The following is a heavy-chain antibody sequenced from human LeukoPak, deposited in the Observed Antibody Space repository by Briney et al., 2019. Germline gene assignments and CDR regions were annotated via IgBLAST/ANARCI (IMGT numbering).Heavy chain of an antibody. Sequence: AASVKVSCKASGYSIRGNSINWVRQAPGQRLEWMGWINTGNGNTKYSQKFQGRVTITRDTSATTAYTELSSLRSEDTAVYYCARVMYRWELLTNDAFDIWGQGTMVTVSS. V-gene: IGHV1-3*04. CDR3: ARVMYRWELLTNDAFDI. CDR2: INTGNGNT. CDR1: GYSIRGNS. J-gene: IGHJ3*02. D-gene: IGHD1-26*01.